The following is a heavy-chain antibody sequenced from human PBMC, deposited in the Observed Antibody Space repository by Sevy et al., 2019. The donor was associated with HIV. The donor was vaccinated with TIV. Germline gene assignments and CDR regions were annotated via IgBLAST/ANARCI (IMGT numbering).Heavy chain of an antibody. J-gene: IGHJ6*02. D-gene: IGHD2-2*01. CDR1: GFSLTYFA. V-gene: IGHV3-30-3*01. CDR3: ARGDDCTSTSCCSWDKICHQYGLDV. CDR2: ISYDGGNK. Sequence: GGSLRLSCAASGFSLTYFALHWVRQAPGKGMELVAVISYDGGNKYYADSVKGRFTISRDNSRNTLFLQMNNLRAEDTAIYYCARGDDCTSTSCCSWDKICHQYGLDVWGQGTTVTVSS.